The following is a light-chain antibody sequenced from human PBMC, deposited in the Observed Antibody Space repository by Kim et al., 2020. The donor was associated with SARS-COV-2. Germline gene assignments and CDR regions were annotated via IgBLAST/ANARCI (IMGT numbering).Light chain of an antibody. CDR2: KDS. CDR1: ALPKQY. J-gene: IGLJ3*02. V-gene: IGLV3-25*03. Sequence: SYELTQPPSVSVSPGQTARITCSGGALPKQYAYWYQQKPGQAPVLVIYKDSERPSGIPERFSGSSSGTTVTLTISGVQAEDEADYYCQSADSSGTYLFGG. CDR3: QSADSSGTYL.